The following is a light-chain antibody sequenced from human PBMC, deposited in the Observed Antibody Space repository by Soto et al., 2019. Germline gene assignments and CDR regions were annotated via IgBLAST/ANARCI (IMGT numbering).Light chain of an antibody. CDR1: GSDVGSFDL. CDR2: EGS. Sequence: QSALTQPASVSGSPEQSITISCTGPGSDVGSFDLVSWYQQHPDKAPKLIIFEGSKRPSGVSDRFSGSKSDNRASLTISGLQAEDEADYYCSSYAGSLTWVFGGGTKLTVL. J-gene: IGLJ3*02. V-gene: IGLV2-23*01. CDR3: SSYAGSLTWV.